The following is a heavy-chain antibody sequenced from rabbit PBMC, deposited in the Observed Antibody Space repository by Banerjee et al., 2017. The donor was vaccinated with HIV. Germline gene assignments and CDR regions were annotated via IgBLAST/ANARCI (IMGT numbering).Heavy chain of an antibody. CDR3: ARDPLYAGYGYANL. CDR1: GFSFSSSYY. J-gene: IGHJ4*01. CDR2: IYTGSGST. Sequence: QEQLVESGGGLVQPEGSLTLTCKASGFSFSSSYYMCWVRQAPGKGLEWVGCIYTGSGSTYYASWAKGRFTISKTSSTTVTLQMTSLTAADTATYFCARDPLYAGYGYANLWGPGTLVTVS. D-gene: IGHD6-1*01. V-gene: IGHV1S45*01.